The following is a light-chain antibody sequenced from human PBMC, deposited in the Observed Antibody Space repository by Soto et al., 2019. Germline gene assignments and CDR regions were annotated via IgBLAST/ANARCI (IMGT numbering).Light chain of an antibody. CDR1: QSLVYSDGNTY. Sequence: DVVMTQSPLSLPVTLGQPASISCRSSQSLVYSDGNTYLSWFQQRPGQSPRRLIYKVSNRDSGVPDRFSGSGSGTDFTLKISRVEAEDVAIYYWTQNTHWYTFGQGTKLEIK. CDR3: TQNTHWYT. CDR2: KVS. V-gene: IGKV2-30*01. J-gene: IGKJ2*01.